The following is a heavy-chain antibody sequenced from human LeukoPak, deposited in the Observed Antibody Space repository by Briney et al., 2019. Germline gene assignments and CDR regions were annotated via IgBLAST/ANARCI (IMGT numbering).Heavy chain of an antibody. CDR2: INHSGST. CDR1: GFTFSSYG. V-gene: IGHV4-34*08. CDR3: ATRRM. J-gene: IGHJ4*02. Sequence: GSLRLSCAASGFTFSSYGMHWVRQAPGKGLEWIGEINHSGSTNYNPSLKSRVTISEDTSKNQFSLKLNSVTAADTAVYYCATRRMWGQGTLVTVSS.